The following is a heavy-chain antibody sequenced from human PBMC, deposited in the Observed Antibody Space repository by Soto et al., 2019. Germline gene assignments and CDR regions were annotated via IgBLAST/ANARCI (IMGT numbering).Heavy chain of an antibody. D-gene: IGHD6-19*01. V-gene: IGHV3-72*01. CDR1: GFTFSGHY. J-gene: IGHJ3*02. Sequence: GGSLRLSCAVSGFTFSGHYMNWVRQAPGKGLEWVGRARKKGNTYTTEYAASVEGGFTISRDDSKNSLYLRMNSLKTEDTALYYCAREISGWAPDAFDIWGQGTMVTVSS. CDR2: ARKKGNTYTT. CDR3: AREISGWAPDAFDI.